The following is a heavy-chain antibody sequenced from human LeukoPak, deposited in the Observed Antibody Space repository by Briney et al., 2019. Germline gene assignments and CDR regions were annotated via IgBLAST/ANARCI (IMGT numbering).Heavy chain of an antibody. V-gene: IGHV1-69*13. Sequence: ASVKVSCKASGGTFSSYAISWVRQAPGQGLERMGGIIPIFGTANYAQKFQGRVTITADESTSTAYMELSSLRSEGTAVYYCAREVRGYCSGGSCHLFDYWGQGTLVTVSS. CDR1: GGTFSSYA. J-gene: IGHJ4*02. CDR2: IIPIFGTA. CDR3: AREVRGYCSGGSCHLFDY. D-gene: IGHD2-15*01.